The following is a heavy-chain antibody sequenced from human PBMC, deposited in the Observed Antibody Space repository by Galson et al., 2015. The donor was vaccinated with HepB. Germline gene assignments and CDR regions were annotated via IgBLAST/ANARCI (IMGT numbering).Heavy chain of an antibody. CDR2: ISGSGDIT. Sequence: SLRLSCAASGFSFINFAMNWVRQAPGKGLEWVSGISGSGDITTYADSVKGRFTIYRDNSKDTLYLQMNSLRPEDTAVYYCANDRGRSIIVMTAIDHWGQGTLVTVSS. CDR3: ANDRGRSIIVMTAIDH. J-gene: IGHJ4*02. D-gene: IGHD2-21*02. CDR1: GFSFINFA. V-gene: IGHV3-23*01.